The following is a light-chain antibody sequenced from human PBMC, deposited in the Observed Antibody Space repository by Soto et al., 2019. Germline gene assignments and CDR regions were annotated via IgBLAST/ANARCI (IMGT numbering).Light chain of an antibody. CDR3: QHYNAFPWP. Sequence: DIQITQSPSTLSSSVLDRVTITSGASQSIRNWLAWYQDKPGKAPKLLIYGASSLESGVPSRFSGSGSGTEFTLTIGGLQPDDFATYYCQHYNAFPWPFGQGTKVDIK. CDR2: GAS. CDR1: QSIRNW. J-gene: IGKJ1*01. V-gene: IGKV1-5*01.